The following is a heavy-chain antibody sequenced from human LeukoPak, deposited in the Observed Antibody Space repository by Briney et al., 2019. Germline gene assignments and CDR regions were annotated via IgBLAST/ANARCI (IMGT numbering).Heavy chain of an antibody. J-gene: IGHJ4*02. Sequence: PSQTLSLTCTVSGGSISSGGYYWSWIRQPAGKGLEWIGYIYHSGSTYYNPSLKSRVTIPVDRSKNQFSLKLSSVTAADTAVYYCARDRGSSPDDYWGQGTLVTVSS. CDR2: IYHSGST. CDR1: GGSISSGGYY. V-gene: IGHV4-30-2*01. D-gene: IGHD6-13*01. CDR3: ARDRGSSPDDY.